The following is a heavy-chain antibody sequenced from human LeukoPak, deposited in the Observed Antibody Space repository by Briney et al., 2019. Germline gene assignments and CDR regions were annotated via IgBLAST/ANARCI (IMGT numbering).Heavy chain of an antibody. J-gene: IGHJ4*02. Sequence: TGGSLRLSCAASGFTFSRYAMHWVRRAPGKGLEWVAVVSDDGTFTLYGDSVRGRFTISRDSSKNTVYLQMNSLRPEDTAVYYCARDPYRDAPDYFDYWGQGTLVTVSS. V-gene: IGHV3-30-3*01. D-gene: IGHD1-14*01. CDR2: VSDDGTFT. CDR1: GFTFSRYA. CDR3: ARDPYRDAPDYFDY.